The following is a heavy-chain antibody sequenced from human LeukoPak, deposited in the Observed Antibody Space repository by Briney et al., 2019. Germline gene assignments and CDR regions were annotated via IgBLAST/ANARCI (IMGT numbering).Heavy chain of an antibody. D-gene: IGHD6-13*01. CDR1: GFTFGSYG. J-gene: IGHJ6*02. CDR2: ISYDGSNK. CDR3: AKDRAGYYYYGMDV. V-gene: IGHV3-30*18. Sequence: GRSLRLSCAASGFTFGSYGMHWVRQAPGKGLEWVAVISYDGSNKYYADSVKGRFTISRDNSKNTLYLQMNSLRAEDTAVYYCAKDRAGYYYYGMDVWGQGTAVTVSS.